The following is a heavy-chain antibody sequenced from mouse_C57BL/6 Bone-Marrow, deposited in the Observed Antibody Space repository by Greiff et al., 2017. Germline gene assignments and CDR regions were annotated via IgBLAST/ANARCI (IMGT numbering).Heavy chain of an antibody. D-gene: IGHD3-3*01. J-gene: IGHJ2*01. CDR1: GYTFTSYG. CDR2: IYPRSGNT. Sequence: VQGVESGAELARPGASVKLSCKASGYTFTSYGISWVKQRTGQGLEWIGEIYPRSGNTYYNEKFKGKATLTADKSSSTASMELRSLTAEYSAVYFCARGDWDYWGQGTTLTVSS. V-gene: IGHV1-81*01. CDR3: ARGDWDY.